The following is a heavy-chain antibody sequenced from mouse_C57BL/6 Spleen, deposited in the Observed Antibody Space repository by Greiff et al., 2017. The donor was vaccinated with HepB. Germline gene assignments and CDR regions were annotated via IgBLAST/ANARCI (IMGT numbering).Heavy chain of an antibody. D-gene: IGHD2-4*01. J-gene: IGHJ2*01. CDR3: ARGGDYDPHYFDY. V-gene: IGHV3-6*01. Sequence: EVQLQQSGPGLVKPSQSLSLTCSVTGYSITSGYYWNWIRQFPGNKLEWMGYISYDGSNNYNPSLKNRISITRDTSKNQFFLKLNSVTTEDTATYYCARGGDYDPHYFDYWGQGTTLTVSS. CDR2: ISYDGSN. CDR1: GYSITSGYY.